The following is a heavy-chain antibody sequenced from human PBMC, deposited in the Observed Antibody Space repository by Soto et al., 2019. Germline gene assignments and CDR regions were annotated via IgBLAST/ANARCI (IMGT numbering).Heavy chain of an antibody. Sequence: NPSETLSLTCFGSGGSITSYYWTWIRQPPGQGLEWIGYISDIGSTSYNPSLTSRVTMLVDTSKKQFSLKLSSVTEADSAVYFCARSIPDSRGGGTDVWGKGATVTISS. D-gene: IGHD3-10*01. CDR1: GGSITSYY. CDR2: ISDIGST. J-gene: IGHJ6*04. CDR3: ARSIPDSRGGGTDV. V-gene: IGHV4-59*01.